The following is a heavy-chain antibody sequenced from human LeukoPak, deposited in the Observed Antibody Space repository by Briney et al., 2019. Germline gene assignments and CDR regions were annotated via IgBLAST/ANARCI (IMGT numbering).Heavy chain of an antibody. Sequence: GGSLRLSCAASGFTFSSYWMSWVRQAPGKGLDGVANIKQGGSEKYYVDSVKGGFTISRDNAKNSLYLQINSLRAGDTAGYYCAKTNTSRGYCRSTNCYKWGFCYYYYIDLWCKGTTVTVSS. CDR1: GFTFSSYW. CDR2: IKQGGSEK. CDR3: AKTNTSRGYCRSTNCYKWGFCYYYYIDL. D-gene: IGHD2-2*02. V-gene: IGHV3-7*01. J-gene: IGHJ6*03.